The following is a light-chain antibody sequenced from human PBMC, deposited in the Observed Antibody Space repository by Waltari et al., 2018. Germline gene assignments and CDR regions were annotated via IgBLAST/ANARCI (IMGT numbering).Light chain of an antibody. J-gene: IGKJ4*01. V-gene: IGKV3-15*01. CDR3: QQYNNWPLT. CDR1: HFVVGK. Sequence: EIRMTQSPATLSVAPGERATLFCRASHFVVGKVAWYQQRPGQAPRLLMYGASIRATGFPPRFTASGSGTQFTLTIGSLQSEDFAVYFCQQYNNWPLTFGGGTRVEV. CDR2: GAS.